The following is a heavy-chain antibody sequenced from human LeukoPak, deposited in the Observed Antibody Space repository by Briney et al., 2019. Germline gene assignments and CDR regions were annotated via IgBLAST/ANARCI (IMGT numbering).Heavy chain of an antibody. V-gene: IGHV4-59*01. CDR1: GGSISSYY. Sequence: SETLSLTCTVSGGSISSYYWSWIRQPPGKGLEWIGYIYYSGSTSYNPSLKSRVTISVDTSKNQFSLKLSSVTAADTAVYYCAIYDSSGYYDDPNAFDIWGQGTMVTVSS. D-gene: IGHD3-22*01. CDR2: IYYSGST. CDR3: AIYDSSGYYDDPNAFDI. J-gene: IGHJ3*02.